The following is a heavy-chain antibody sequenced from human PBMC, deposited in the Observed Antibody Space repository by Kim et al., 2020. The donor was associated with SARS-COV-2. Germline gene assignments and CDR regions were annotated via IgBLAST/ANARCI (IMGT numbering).Heavy chain of an antibody. J-gene: IGHJ1*01. CDR2: IKQHDGGEK. CDR1: GFTFSSYS. V-gene: IGHV3-7*01. D-gene: IGHD2-2*02. Sequence: GGSLRLSCAATGFTFSSYSMNWVRQAPGKGLEWVANIKQHDGGEKYYVDSVRGRFTISRDNAESSLYLQMDNLRAEDTAVYYCSRSGYCGSTSCYSAEYLQYWGQGTLVTVSS. CDR3: SRSGYCGSTSCYSAEYLQY.